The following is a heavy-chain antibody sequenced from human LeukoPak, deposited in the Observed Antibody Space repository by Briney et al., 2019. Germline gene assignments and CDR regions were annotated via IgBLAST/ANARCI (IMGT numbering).Heavy chain of an antibody. V-gene: IGHV3-9*01. D-gene: IGHD3-16*01. Sequence: GGSLRLSCATSGFTFNNYALHWVRQAPGKGLEWVSGILSNSAAIGYGDSVKGRFTISRDAATDSLYLQMNSLKIEDTALYYCIADTAGDLAFWGQGTLVIASS. CDR1: GFTFNNYA. CDR3: IADTAGDLAF. CDR2: ILSNSAAI. J-gene: IGHJ4*02.